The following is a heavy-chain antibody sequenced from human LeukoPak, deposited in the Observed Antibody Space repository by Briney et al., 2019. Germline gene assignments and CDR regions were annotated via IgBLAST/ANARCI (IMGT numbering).Heavy chain of an antibody. Sequence: GGSLRLSCAASGFTFSNYGMHWVRQAPGKGLEWVAFISYDGSNKYYADSVKGRFTISRDNSKNTLYLQMNSLRAEDTAVYYCARDTDYYGSGRHGYFDHWGQGTLVTVSS. CDR1: GFTFSNYG. J-gene: IGHJ1*01. V-gene: IGHV3-30*03. CDR3: ARDTDYYGSGRHGYFDH. D-gene: IGHD3-10*01. CDR2: ISYDGSNK.